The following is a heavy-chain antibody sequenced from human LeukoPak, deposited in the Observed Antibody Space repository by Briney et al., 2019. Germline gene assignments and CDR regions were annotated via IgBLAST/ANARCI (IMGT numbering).Heavy chain of an antibody. J-gene: IGHJ4*02. D-gene: IGHD6-6*01. CDR2: IYSGGST. V-gene: IGHV3-53*01. CDR3: AKEGSSSTFDY. Sequence: GGSLRLSCAASGFTFSSYWMSWVRQAPGKGLEWVSVIYSGGSTYYADSVKGRFTISRDNSKNTLYLQMNSLRAEDTAVYYCAKEGSSSTFDYWGQGTLVTVSS. CDR1: GFTFSSYW.